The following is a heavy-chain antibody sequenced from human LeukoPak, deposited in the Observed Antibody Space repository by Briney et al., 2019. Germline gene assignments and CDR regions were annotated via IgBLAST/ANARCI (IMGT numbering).Heavy chain of an antibody. CDR1: GFTFTKFW. J-gene: IGHJ4*02. V-gene: IGHV3-7*01. Sequence: GGSLRLSCAASGFTFTKFWMNWVRQAPGRGLEWVANIKEDGSDKYYVDAVKGRFTISRDNTKNSLYLQMNSLRAEDTAVYYCAKDLSPRLAFDYWGQGTLVTVSS. D-gene: IGHD2/OR15-2a*01. CDR2: IKEDGSDK. CDR3: AKDLSPRLAFDY.